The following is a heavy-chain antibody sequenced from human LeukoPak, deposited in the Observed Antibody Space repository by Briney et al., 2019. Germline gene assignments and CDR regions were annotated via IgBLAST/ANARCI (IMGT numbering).Heavy chain of an antibody. D-gene: IGHD3-10*01. Sequence: GSLRLSCGASGFTFRDYWMSWVRQAPGKGLEWVSVIYSGGSTYYADSVKGRFTISRHNSKNTLYLQMNSLRAEDTAVYYCAREEDGSYYYGMNVWGQGTTVTVSS. V-gene: IGHV3-53*04. CDR3: AREEDGSYYYGMNV. CDR1: GFTFRDYW. J-gene: IGHJ6*02. CDR2: IYSGGST.